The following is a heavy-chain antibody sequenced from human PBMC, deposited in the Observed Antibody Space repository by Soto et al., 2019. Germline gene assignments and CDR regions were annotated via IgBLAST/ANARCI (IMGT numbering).Heavy chain of an antibody. Sequence: SGPTLVNPTQTLTLTCTFSGFSLSTSGVGVGWIRQPPGKALEWLALIYWDDDKRYSPSLKSRLTITKDTSKNQVVLTMTNMDPVDTATYYCAHRGTFYYYIWGSDRYHNWFAPRAQGTPVTVSS. CDR2: IYWDDDK. D-gene: IGHD3-16*02. CDR3: AHRGTFYYYIWGSDRYHNWFAP. V-gene: IGHV2-5*02. J-gene: IGHJ5*02. CDR1: GFSLSTSGVG.